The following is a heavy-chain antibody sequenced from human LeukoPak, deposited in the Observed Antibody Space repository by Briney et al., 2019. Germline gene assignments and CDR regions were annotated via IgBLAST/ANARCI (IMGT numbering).Heavy chain of an antibody. CDR3: ARDFRLRVASPGGY. CDR2: ISAYNGNT. J-gene: IGHJ4*02. D-gene: IGHD4-23*01. Sequence: ASVKVFCKASGYTFTSYGISWVRQAPGQGLEWMGWISAYNGNTNYAQKLQGRVTMTTDTSTSTAYMELRSLRSDDMAVYYCARDFRLRVASPGGYWGQGTLVTVSS. CDR1: GYTFTSYG. V-gene: IGHV1-18*03.